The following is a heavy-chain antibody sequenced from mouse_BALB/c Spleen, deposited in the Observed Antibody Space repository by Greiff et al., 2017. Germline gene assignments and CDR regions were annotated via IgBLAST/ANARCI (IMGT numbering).Heavy chain of an antibody. CDR2: FHPYNDDT. Sequence: VQLQQSGAELVKPGASVMMSCKAFGYTFTTYPLAWMKQNHGKSLEWIGNFHPYNDDTKSNEKFKGKAKLTVEKSSSTVYLELSRLTSDDSAVYNSARRAGTGAMDDWGEGTAVTVSS. D-gene: IGHD3-3*01. CDR3: ARRAGTGAMDD. V-gene: IGHV1-47*01. J-gene: IGHJ4*01. CDR1: GYTFTTYP.